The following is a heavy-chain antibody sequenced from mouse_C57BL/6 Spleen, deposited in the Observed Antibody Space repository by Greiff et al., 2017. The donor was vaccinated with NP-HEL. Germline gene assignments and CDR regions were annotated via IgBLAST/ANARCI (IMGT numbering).Heavy chain of an antibody. J-gene: IGHJ2*01. Sequence: QVQLQQPGAELVMPGASVKLSCKASGYTFTSYWMHWVKQRPGQGLEWIGEIDPSDSYTNYNQKFKGKSTLTVDKSSSTAYMQLSSLTSEDSAVYYCARSTITTVVAPDYWGQGTTLTVSS. CDR1: GYTFTSYW. D-gene: IGHD1-1*01. CDR2: IDPSDSYT. V-gene: IGHV1-69*01. CDR3: ARSTITTVVAPDY.